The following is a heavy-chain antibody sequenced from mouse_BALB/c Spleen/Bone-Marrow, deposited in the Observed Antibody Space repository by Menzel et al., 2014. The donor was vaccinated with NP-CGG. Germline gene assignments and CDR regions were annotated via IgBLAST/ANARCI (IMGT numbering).Heavy chain of an antibody. CDR3: ARKSQRAYDSMNY. D-gene: IGHD2-4*01. CDR2: IYPGDFNT. CDR1: GYTFTSYY. Sequence: QVQLQQSGPELVKSGASVRISCKASGYTFTSYYIHWVKQRPGQGLEWIGWIYPGDFNTKYNEKFKGKATLTADKSSSTAYMQLSSLTSEDSAVYFCARKSQRAYDSMNYWGPGTSVPVSS. J-gene: IGHJ4*01. V-gene: IGHV1S56*01.